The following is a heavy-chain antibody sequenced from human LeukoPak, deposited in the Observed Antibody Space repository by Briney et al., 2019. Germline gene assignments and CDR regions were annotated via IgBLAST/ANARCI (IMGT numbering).Heavy chain of an antibody. CDR3: ARGWFGELSLGLFDP. Sequence: PGESLKISCKGSGYSFTSYWIGWVRQMPGGGLEWMGIIYPGDSDTRYSPSFQGQVTISADKSISTAYLQWSSLKASDTAMYYCARGWFGELSLGLFDPWGQGTLVTVSS. CDR2: IYPGDSDT. D-gene: IGHD3-10*01. J-gene: IGHJ5*02. V-gene: IGHV5-51*01. CDR1: GYSFTSYW.